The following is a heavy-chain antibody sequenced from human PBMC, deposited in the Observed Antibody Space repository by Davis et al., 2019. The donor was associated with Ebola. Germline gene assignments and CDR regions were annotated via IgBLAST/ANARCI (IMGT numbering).Heavy chain of an antibody. CDR3: ASCSSPGCYTEYFQQ. J-gene: IGHJ1*01. V-gene: IGHV1-69*04. CDR1: GGRNYA. Sequence: SVKVSCKASGGRNYAISWVRQAPGQELEWVGRIIPMVGVTYYAQRLKGRVTITADKSTSTASMELSSLTSEDTAIYYCASCSSPGCYTEYFQQWGQGTLIIVSS. D-gene: IGHD2-2*02. CDR2: IIPMVGVT.